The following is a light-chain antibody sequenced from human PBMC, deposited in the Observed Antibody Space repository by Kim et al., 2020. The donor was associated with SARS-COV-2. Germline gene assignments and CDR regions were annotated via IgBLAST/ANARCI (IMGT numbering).Light chain of an antibody. CDR2: GAS. J-gene: IGKJ2*01. CDR3: EQYNNWPPYT. Sequence: VSPGERATLPCRASQSGSSNLAWYQQTPGQAPRLLIYGASTRATGITARFSGSGSGTEFTLTISSLQSEDFAVYYCEQYNNWPPYTCGQGTKLEI. V-gene: IGKV3-15*01. CDR1: QSGSSN.